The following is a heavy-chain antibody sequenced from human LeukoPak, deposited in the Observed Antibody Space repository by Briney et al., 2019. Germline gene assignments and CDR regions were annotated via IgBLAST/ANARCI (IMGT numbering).Heavy chain of an antibody. D-gene: IGHD5-24*01. CDR1: GFTFSSYA. CDR2: ITGGAGST. Sequence: PGGSLRLSCAASGFTFSSYAMSWVRQAPGKGLEWVSAITGGAGSTYCTDSVKGRFTISRDNSKKTLYLQMNSLRVEDTAVYYCARGDGYNDAEYLQHWGQGTLVTVS. J-gene: IGHJ1*01. CDR3: ARGDGYNDAEYLQH. V-gene: IGHV3-23*01.